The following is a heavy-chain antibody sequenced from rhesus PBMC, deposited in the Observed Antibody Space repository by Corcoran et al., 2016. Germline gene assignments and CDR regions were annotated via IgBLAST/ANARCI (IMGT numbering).Heavy chain of an antibody. CDR3: ALPGNNGAFDY. CDR1: GGSIRAIW. CDR2: ISGISGST. J-gene: IGHJ4*01. V-gene: IGHV4-147*01. Sequence: QLQLQESGPGLVKPSETLSLTCAVSGGSIRAIWCTWIRPPPGKGLEWIGRISGISGSTSYNPSLKSRLTISTDTSKNQFSLKLSSVTAADTAVYYCALPGNNGAFDYWGQGVLVTVSS. D-gene: IGHD1-20*01.